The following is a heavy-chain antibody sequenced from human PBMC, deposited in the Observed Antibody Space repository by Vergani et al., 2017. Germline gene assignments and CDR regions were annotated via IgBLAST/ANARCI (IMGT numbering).Heavy chain of an antibody. CDR3: AKQYFVSGNYLFDY. J-gene: IGHJ4*02. V-gene: IGHV3-74*02. CDR2: INSDGDST. CDR1: GFTVSSNY. D-gene: IGHD3-10*01. Sequence: EVQLVETGGGLIQPGGSLRLSCAASGFTVSSNYMSWVRQAPGKGLMWVSRINSDGDSTSYADSVKGRFTISRDNAKNTLYLQMDSLRAEDTAIYYCAKQYFVSGNYLFDYWGQGTLVTVSS.